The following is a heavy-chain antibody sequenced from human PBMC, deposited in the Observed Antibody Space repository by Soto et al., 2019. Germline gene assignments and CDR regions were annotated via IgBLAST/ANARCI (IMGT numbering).Heavy chain of an antibody. J-gene: IGHJ4*02. CDR2: IYYSGLT. D-gene: IGHD6-19*01. Sequence: KPSETLSLTCTVSGDSISSGDYYWSWIRQHPGKGLEWVGYIYYSGLTYYNPSLKSRVSISVDTSKNQFFLNLNILSDEDTAVYYCTKSADSAGWGVDFWGQGTLVTVSS. CDR3: TKSADSAGWGVDF. V-gene: IGHV4-31*09. CDR1: GDSISSGDYY.